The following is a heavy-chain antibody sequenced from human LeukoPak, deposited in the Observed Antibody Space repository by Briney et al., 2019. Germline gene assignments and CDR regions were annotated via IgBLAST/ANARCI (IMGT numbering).Heavy chain of an antibody. Sequence: PGGSLRLSCAASGFTFSSFTMNWVRQAPGKGLEWVSSISGSGSDMYYAESVKGRFTISRDNAKNSLYLQMNGLRAEDTAVYYCAIWREATSDFWGQGTLVTVSS. CDR2: ISGSGSDM. V-gene: IGHV3-21*01. J-gene: IGHJ4*02. CDR3: AIWREATSDF. CDR1: GFTFSSFT. D-gene: IGHD5-12*01.